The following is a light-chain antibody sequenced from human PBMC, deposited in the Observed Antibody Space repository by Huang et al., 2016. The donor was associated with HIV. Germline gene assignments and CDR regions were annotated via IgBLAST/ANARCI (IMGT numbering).Light chain of an antibody. V-gene: IGKV1-12*01. Sequence: DIQMTQSPSSVPASVGDRVTITCRARQPITNWLAWYQQKPGKAPKLLIYAASTLHSGVPSRFSGSGSGTDFTLTISDLQPEDFATYYCQQANSFPLTFGGGTRVEIK. CDR2: AAS. J-gene: IGKJ4*01. CDR1: QPITNW. CDR3: QQANSFPLT.